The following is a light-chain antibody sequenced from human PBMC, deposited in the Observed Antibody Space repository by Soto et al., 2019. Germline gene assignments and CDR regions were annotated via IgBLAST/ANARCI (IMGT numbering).Light chain of an antibody. CDR1: QSISNY. CDR2: AAS. V-gene: IGKV1-39*01. Sequence: DMEMTQSPSSLSASVGDRVTITCRASQSISNYLNWYQHKPGKVPKLLIYAASSLQSGVPTRFSGSGSGTEFPLTINSLQPEDFATYYCQQSYGTPLTFGGGTKIEIK. CDR3: QQSYGTPLT. J-gene: IGKJ4*01.